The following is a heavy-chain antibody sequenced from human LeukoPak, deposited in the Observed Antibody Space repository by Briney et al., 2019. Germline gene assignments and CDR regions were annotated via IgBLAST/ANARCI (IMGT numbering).Heavy chain of an antibody. CDR2: INPNSGGT. CDR1: GYTFTGYY. J-gene: IGHJ6*02. Sequence: ASVKVSCKASGYTFTGYYMHWVRQAPGQGLEWMGWINPNSGGTNYAQKFQGRVTMTRDTSIGTAYMELSRLRSDDTAVYYCARGYSSSWYVPYGMDVWGQGTTVTVSS. V-gene: IGHV1-2*02. CDR3: ARGYSSSWYVPYGMDV. D-gene: IGHD6-13*01.